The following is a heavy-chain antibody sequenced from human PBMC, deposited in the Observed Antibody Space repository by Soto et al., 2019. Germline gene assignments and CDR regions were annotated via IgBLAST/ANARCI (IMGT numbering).Heavy chain of an antibody. CDR3: ARTSGSYSYWFDP. CDR1: GGTFSSYA. J-gene: IGHJ5*02. CDR2: SIPIFGTA. D-gene: IGHD1-26*01. V-gene: IGHV1-69*13. Sequence: SVKVSCKASGGTFSSYAISWVRQAPGQGLEWIGGSIPIFGTANYAQKFQGRVTITADESTSTAYMELSSLRSEDTAVYYWARTSGSYSYWFDPWGQGTRVTVSX.